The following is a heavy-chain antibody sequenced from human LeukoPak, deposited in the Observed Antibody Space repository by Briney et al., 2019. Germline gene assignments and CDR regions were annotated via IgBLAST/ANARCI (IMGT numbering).Heavy chain of an antibody. CDR2: IWYDGSNK. V-gene: IGHV3-33*01. Sequence: GGSLRLSCAASGFTFSSYGMHWVRQAPGKGLEWVAVIWYDGSNKYYRDSVKGRFTISRDNAKNSLYLQMNSLRAEDTAVYYCARDYDFWSGLPDYWGQGTLVTVSS. CDR3: ARDYDFWSGLPDY. J-gene: IGHJ4*02. D-gene: IGHD3-3*01. CDR1: GFTFSSYG.